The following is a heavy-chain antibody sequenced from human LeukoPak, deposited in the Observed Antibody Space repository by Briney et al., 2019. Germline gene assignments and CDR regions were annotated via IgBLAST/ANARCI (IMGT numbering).Heavy chain of an antibody. CDR1: GFTFSTYS. V-gene: IGHV3-21*01. CDR2: ISSTSSRYI. CDR3: ATSRRDGGAFDI. J-gene: IGHJ3*02. Sequence: PGGSLRLSCVASGFTFSTYSMNWVRQAPGKGLEWVSCISSTSSRYIYYADSVKGRFTISRDNAKNSLYLQMISLRAEDTAVYYCATSRRDGGAFDIWGQGTMITVSS. D-gene: IGHD1-14*01.